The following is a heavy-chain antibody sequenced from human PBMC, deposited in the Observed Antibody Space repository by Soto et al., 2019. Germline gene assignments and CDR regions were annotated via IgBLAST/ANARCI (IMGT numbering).Heavy chain of an antibody. J-gene: IGHJ6*02. D-gene: IGHD4-17*01. CDR3: AKDREVTRDYIYYYYFGMDV. CDR2: ISYDGSNK. Sequence: GGSLRLSCAASGFTFSSYGMHWVRQAPGKGLEWVAVISYDGSNKYYADSVKGRFTISRDNSKNTLYLQMNSLRAEDTAVYYCAKDREVTRDYIYYYYFGMDVWGLGTTVTVSS. CDR1: GFTFSSYG. V-gene: IGHV3-30*18.